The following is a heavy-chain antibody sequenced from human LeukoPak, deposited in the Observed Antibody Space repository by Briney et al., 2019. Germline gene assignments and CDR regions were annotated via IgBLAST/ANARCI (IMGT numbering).Heavy chain of an antibody. CDR1: GFIFEDYA. CDR3: AKDISFDYGGAPDS. Sequence: GGSLRLSCEASGFIFEDYAMHWVRQAPGKGLEWVSCISWDSGSIGYADSVRGRFIISRDNANNSLYLHMNSLKPDDTALYYCAKDISFDYGGAPDSWGQGTLVTASS. V-gene: IGHV3-9*01. D-gene: IGHD4/OR15-4a*01. J-gene: IGHJ4*02. CDR2: ISWDSGSI.